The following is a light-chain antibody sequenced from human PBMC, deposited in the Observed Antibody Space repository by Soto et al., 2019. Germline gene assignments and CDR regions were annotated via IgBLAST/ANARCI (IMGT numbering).Light chain of an antibody. CDR3: QSYDTSLSGLYV. CDR1: SSNIGAGYD. V-gene: IGLV1-40*01. CDR2: GNN. J-gene: IGLJ1*01. Sequence: QSALTRPPSVSGAPGQRVTISCTGSSSNIGAGYDVHWYQQLPGTAPKLLIYGNNNRPSGVPDRFSGSKSGTSASLAITGLQAEDEADYYCQSYDTSLSGLYVFGAGTKVT.